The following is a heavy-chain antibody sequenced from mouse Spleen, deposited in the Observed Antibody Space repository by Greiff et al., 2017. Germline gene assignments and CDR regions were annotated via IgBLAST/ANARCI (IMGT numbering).Heavy chain of an antibody. V-gene: IGHV1S56*01. Sequence: VQLQQSGPELVKPGASVRISCKASGYTFTSYYIHWVKQRPGQGREWIGWIYPGNVNTKYNEKFKGKATLTADKSSSTAYMQLSSLTSEDSAVYFCAKGNPWFAYWGQGTLVTVSA. CDR1: GYTFTSYY. J-gene: IGHJ3*01. CDR2: IYPGNVNT. D-gene: IGHD2-1*01. CDR3: AKGNPWFAY.